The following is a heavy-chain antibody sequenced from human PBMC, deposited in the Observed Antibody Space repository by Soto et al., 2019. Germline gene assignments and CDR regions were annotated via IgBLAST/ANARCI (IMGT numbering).Heavy chain of an antibody. D-gene: IGHD2-8*01. CDR2: IIPRLDTA. CDR1: GGTFSDYT. Sequence: QVQLVQSGAEVKKPGSSVKVSCKTSGGTFSDYTLSWVRQAPGQGLEWMGRIIPRLDTANSAQRFQGRVRITADQSTSTVYMTLSSLTSEDTAIYFCASRSCTTTRCPLDFVFWGQGTLVTVSS. CDR3: ASRSCTTTRCPLDFVF. V-gene: IGHV1-69*08. J-gene: IGHJ4*02.